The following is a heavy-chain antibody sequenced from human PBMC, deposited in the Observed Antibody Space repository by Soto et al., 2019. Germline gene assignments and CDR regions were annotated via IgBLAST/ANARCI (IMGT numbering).Heavy chain of an antibody. D-gene: IGHD2-8*01. CDR2: SSGRGGST. CDR3: AKDTTREYWTTLGPTYGMDV. CDR1: GFTLSSYA. V-gene: IGHV3-23*01. J-gene: IGHJ6*02. Sequence: EVQMLESGGGMVQPGGSLRLSCAASGFTLSSYAMSWVRQAPGKGLEWASASSGRGGSTYYAESMKCRLTISMDNPHNTLYLQMNSMRAEETAVYYCAKDTTREYWTTLGPTYGMDVCGQRTTVTVSS.